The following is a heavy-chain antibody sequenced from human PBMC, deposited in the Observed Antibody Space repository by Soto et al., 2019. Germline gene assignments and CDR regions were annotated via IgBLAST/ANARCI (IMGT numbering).Heavy chain of an antibody. Sequence: GESLKISCKGSGYSFTSYWIGWVRQMPGKGLEWMGIIYPGDSDTRYSPSFQGQVTISADKSISTAYLQWSSLKASDTAMYYCARHMRTWGYYYYMDVWGKGTTVTVSS. J-gene: IGHJ6*03. D-gene: IGHD1-26*01. CDR2: IYPGDSDT. V-gene: IGHV5-51*01. CDR1: GYSFTSYW. CDR3: ARHMRTWGYYYYMDV.